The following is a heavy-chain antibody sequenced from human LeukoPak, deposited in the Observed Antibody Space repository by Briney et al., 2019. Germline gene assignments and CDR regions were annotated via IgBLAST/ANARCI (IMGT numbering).Heavy chain of an antibody. CDR3: ARGSWLGYCSSTSCYVKYYYGMDV. D-gene: IGHD2-2*01. Sequence: SETLSLTCTVSGGSISSSTYCWGWIRQPPGKVLEWIGTIYYSGTTYYNPSLKSRVTISVDTSKDLFSLKLSSVTAADTAVYYCARGSWLGYCSSTSCYVKYYYGMDVWGQGTTVTVSS. J-gene: IGHJ6*02. CDR1: GGSISSSTYC. V-gene: IGHV4-39*02. CDR2: IYYSGTT.